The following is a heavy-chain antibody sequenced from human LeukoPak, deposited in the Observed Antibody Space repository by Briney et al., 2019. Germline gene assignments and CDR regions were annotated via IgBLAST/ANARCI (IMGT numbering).Heavy chain of an antibody. J-gene: IGHJ6*03. CDR3: ARYRKVRGVIRNYYYYYMDV. D-gene: IGHD3-10*01. V-gene: IGHV4-59*12. Sequence: SETLSLTCTVSGGSISSYYWSWIRQPPGKGLEWIGYIYYSGSTNYNPSLKSRVTISVDTSKNQFSLKLSSVTAADTAVYYCARYRKVRGVIRNYYYYYMDVWGKGTTVTVSS. CDR1: GGSISSYY. CDR2: IYYSGST.